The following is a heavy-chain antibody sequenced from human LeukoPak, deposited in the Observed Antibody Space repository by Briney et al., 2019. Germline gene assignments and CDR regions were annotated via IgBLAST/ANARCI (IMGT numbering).Heavy chain of an antibody. CDR2: INHSGST. Sequence: SETLSLTCAVYGGSFSGYYWSWIRQPPGKGLEWIGEINHSGSTNHNPSLKSRVTISVDTSKNQFSLKLSSVTAADTAVYYCARAGRVGYSRARNNWFDPWGQGTLVTVSS. J-gene: IGHJ5*02. V-gene: IGHV4-34*01. CDR3: ARAGRVGYSRARNNWFDP. D-gene: IGHD1-14*01. CDR1: GGSFSGYY.